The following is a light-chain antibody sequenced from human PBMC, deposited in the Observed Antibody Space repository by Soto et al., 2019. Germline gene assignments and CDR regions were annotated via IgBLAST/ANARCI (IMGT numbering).Light chain of an antibody. CDR2: EGS. CDR3: CSYAGSSTSVV. Sequence: QSVLTQPASVSWSPGQSITISCTGTSSDVGSYNLVSWYQQHPGKAPKLMIYEGSKRPSGVSNRFSGSKSGNTASLTISGLQAEDEADYYCCSYAGSSTSVVFGGGTKLTV. J-gene: IGLJ2*01. CDR1: SSDVGSYNL. V-gene: IGLV2-23*01.